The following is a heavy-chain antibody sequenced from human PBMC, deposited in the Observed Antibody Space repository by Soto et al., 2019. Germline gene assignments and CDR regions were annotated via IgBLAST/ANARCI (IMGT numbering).Heavy chain of an antibody. CDR2: IYYSGST. V-gene: IGHV4-31*03. J-gene: IGHJ4*02. D-gene: IGHD1-26*01. CDR1: GGSISSGGYY. CDR3: ARVDTSMGATCVSY. Sequence: QAQLQESGPGLVKPSQTLSLTCTVSGGSISSGGYYWSWIRQHPGKGLEWIGYIYYSGSTYYNPSLKSRVTISVDTSKNQFSLKLSSVTAADTAVYYCARVDTSMGATCVSYWGQGTLVTVSS.